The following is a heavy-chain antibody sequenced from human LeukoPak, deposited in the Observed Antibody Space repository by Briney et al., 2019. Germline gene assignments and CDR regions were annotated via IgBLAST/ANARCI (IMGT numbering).Heavy chain of an antibody. Sequence: ASVKVSCKASGYTFTSYYMQWVRQAPGQGLEWVGIINTSGGSTSYAQKFKGRVTMTRDMSTSTVYMELSSLRSEDTAVYYWAREGSYYDFWSGYYPNWFDPWRQRTLVAVSS. CDR3: AREGSYYDFWSGYYPNWFDP. J-gene: IGHJ5*02. CDR2: INTSGGST. V-gene: IGHV1-46*01. D-gene: IGHD3-3*01. CDR1: GYTFTSYY.